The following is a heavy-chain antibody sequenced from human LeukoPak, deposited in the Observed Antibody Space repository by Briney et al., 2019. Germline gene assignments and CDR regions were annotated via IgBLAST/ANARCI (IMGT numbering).Heavy chain of an antibody. J-gene: IGHJ5*02. D-gene: IGHD2-2*01. Sequence: KPSETLSLTCTVSGGSISSGDYYWSWIRQPPGKGLEWIGYIYYSGSTYYNPSLKSRVTISVDTSKNQFSLKLSSVTAADTAVYYCARGAVVVPAAKTKGHWFDPWGQGTLVTVSS. CDR1: GGSISSGDYY. V-gene: IGHV4-30-4*08. CDR2: IYYSGST. CDR3: ARGAVVVPAAKTKGHWFDP.